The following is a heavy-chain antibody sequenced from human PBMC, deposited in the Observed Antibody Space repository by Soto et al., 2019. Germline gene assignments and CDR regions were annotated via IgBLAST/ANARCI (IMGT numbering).Heavy chain of an antibody. CDR2: ISSSSSYT. J-gene: IGHJ3*02. Sequence: PGGSLRLSCAASGFTFSDYYMSWIRQAPGKGLEWVSYISSSSSYTNYADSVKGRFTISRDNAKNSLYLQMNSLRAEDTAVYYCAREGISYGSGRGAFDIWGQGTMVTV. V-gene: IGHV3-11*06. CDR3: AREGISYGSGRGAFDI. D-gene: IGHD3-10*01. CDR1: GFTFSDYY.